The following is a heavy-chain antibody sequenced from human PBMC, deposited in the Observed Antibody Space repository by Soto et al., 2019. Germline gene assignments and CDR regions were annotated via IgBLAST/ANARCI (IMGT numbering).Heavy chain of an antibody. CDR2: INPSGGST. Sequence: QVQLVQSGAEVKKPGASVKVSCKASGYTFTSYYMHWVRQAPGQGLEWMGIINPSGGSTSYAQKFQGRVTMTRDTSTSTVYMELSSLRSEDTAVYYCARESGIGIAVAGYFYYWGQGTLVTVSS. CDR1: GYTFTSYY. V-gene: IGHV1-46*03. D-gene: IGHD6-19*01. J-gene: IGHJ4*02. CDR3: ARESGIGIAVAGYFYY.